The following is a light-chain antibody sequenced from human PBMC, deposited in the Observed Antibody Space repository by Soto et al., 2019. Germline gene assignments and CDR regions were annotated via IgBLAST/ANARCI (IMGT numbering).Light chain of an antibody. CDR2: DVS. CDR1: SSDVGCYNY. J-gene: IGLJ3*02. Sequence: QSVLTQPASVSGSPGQSITISCTGTSSDVGCYNYVSWYQQHPGKAPKLMIYDVSNRPSGVSNRFSGSKSGNTASLTISGLQAEDEADYYCSSYTSSSNWVFGGGTQLTVL. V-gene: IGLV2-14*01. CDR3: SSYTSSSNWV.